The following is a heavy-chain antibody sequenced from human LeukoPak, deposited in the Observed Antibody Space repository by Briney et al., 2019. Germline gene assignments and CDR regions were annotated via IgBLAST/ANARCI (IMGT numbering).Heavy chain of an antibody. D-gene: IGHD4-23*01. CDR3: ARLVVTDDAFDI. CDR2: INHSGST. V-gene: IGHV4-34*01. CDR1: GGSFSGYY. J-gene: IGHJ3*02. Sequence: SETLSLTCAVYGGSFSGYYWSWIRQPPGKGLEWIGEINHSGSTNYNPSLKSRVTISVDTSKNQFSLKLSSVTAADTAVYYCARLVVTDDAFDIWGQGTMVTVSS.